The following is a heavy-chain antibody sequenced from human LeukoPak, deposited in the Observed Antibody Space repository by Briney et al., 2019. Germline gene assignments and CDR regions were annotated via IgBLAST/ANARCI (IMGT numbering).Heavy chain of an antibody. CDR1: GYTFTCYY. Sequence: SVKVSCKASGYTFTCYYMHWVRQAPGHGLEWMGWVNPTSGVPNYGQKFLGRVSMTRDTSISTAYMEVTNLRSDDTAVYYCARAYYYDGSGFYYHWGQGTLVTVSS. J-gene: IGHJ4*02. CDR3: ARAYYYDGSGFYYH. D-gene: IGHD3-22*01. CDR2: VNPTSGVP. V-gene: IGHV1-2*02.